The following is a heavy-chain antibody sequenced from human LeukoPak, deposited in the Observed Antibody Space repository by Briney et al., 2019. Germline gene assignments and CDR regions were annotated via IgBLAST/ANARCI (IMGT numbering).Heavy chain of an antibody. CDR1: GFTFSSYS. CDR2: ISSSSSYI. D-gene: IGHD3-3*01. J-gene: IGHJ4*02. V-gene: IGHV3-21*01. CDR3: ASGQTGGFLYDFWSGYPGPFDY. Sequence: GGSLRLSCAASGFTFSSYSMNWVRQAPGKGLEWVSSISSSSSYIYYADSVKGRFTTSRDNAKNSLYLQMNSLRAEDTAVYYCASGQTGGFLYDFWSGYPGPFDYWGQGTLVTVSS.